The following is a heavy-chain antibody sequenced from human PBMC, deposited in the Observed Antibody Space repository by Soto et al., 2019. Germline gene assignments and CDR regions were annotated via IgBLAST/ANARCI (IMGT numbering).Heavy chain of an antibody. CDR2: MNPNSGNT. CDR3: ARGDLIAAAGTGGP. D-gene: IGHD6-13*01. J-gene: IGHJ5*02. CDR1: GYTFTSYD. Sequence: ASVKVSCKASGYTFTSYDINWVRQATGQGLEWMGWMNPNSGNTGYAQKFQGRVTMTRNTSISTAYMELSSLRSEDTAVYYCARGDLIAAAGTGGPWGQGTLVTVSS. V-gene: IGHV1-8*01.